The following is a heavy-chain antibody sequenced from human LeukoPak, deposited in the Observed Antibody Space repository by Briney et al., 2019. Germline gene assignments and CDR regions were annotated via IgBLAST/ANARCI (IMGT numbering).Heavy chain of an antibody. CDR1: GGSISSYY. V-gene: IGHV4-59*12. D-gene: IGHD6-19*01. J-gene: IGHJ6*03. Sequence: PSETLSLTCTVSGGSISSYYWSWIRQPPGKGLEWIGYIYYSGSTYYNPSLKSRVTISVDTSKNQFSLKLSSVTAADTAVYYCARVRGENSSGWYGYYYYYMDVWGKGTTVTVSS. CDR2: IYYSGST. CDR3: ARVRGENSSGWYGYYYYYMDV.